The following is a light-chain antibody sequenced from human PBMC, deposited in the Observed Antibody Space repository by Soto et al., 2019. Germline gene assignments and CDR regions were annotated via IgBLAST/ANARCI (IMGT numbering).Light chain of an antibody. CDR1: QGISDY. CDR3: QQTYTVPWT. V-gene: IGKV1-39*01. Sequence: DIRMTQSPSSLSASVGDTVTITCRASQGISDYLSWFQHKPGEAPKLLIYTASSLQGGVPLRFSGAGSRTDFSLTISGLQHEDSATYYCQQTYTVPWTFGQGTRVDIK. J-gene: IGKJ1*01. CDR2: TAS.